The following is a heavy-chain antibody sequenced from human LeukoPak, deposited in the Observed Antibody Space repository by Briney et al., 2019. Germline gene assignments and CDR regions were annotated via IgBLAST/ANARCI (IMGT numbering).Heavy chain of an antibody. D-gene: IGHD1-26*01. CDR1: GGSISSYY. CDR2: IYYSGST. CDR3: ARDQMGMNWFDP. J-gene: IGHJ5*02. V-gene: IGHV4-59*01. Sequence: SETLSLTCTVSGGSISSYYWSWIRQPPGKGLECIGYIYYSGSTNYNPSLKSRVTISVDTSKNQFSLKLSSVTAADTAVYYCARDQMGMNWFDPWGRGTLVTVSS.